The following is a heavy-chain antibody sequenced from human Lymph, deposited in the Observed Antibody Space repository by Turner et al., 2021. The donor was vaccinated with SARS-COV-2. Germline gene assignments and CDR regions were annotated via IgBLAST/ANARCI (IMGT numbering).Heavy chain of an antibody. V-gene: IGHV4-59*01. D-gene: IGHD2-21*02. CDR2: IFYRGST. CDR3: ARQTVNNWIDP. CDR1: GGPMNNNY. J-gene: IGHJ5*02. Sequence: QVQLQESGPRLVKPLDTLSLTCTAPGGPMNNNYWIWIRQPPGKRLEWIGFIFYRGSTNYNPSHKSRVTISVDTSESQFSLELTSVAAADTAMCYCARQTVNNWIDPWGQGTLVTVSS.